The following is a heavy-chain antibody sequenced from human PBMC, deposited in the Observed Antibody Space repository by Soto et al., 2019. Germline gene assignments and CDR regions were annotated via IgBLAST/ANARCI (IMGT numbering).Heavy chain of an antibody. CDR3: ARDLLAGDF. J-gene: IGHJ4*02. CDR1: GYTFTNYY. D-gene: IGHD3-10*01. CDR2: INPMSGST. Sequence: QVQLVQSGAEVKKPGASVKVSCRASGYTFTNYYIHWVRQAPGQGLEWMAIINPMSGSTNYAQNFQGRVTLTTDTSTTTVYMDLSSLRFEDTAVYFCARDLLAGDFWGQGTLVTVSS. V-gene: IGHV1-46*01.